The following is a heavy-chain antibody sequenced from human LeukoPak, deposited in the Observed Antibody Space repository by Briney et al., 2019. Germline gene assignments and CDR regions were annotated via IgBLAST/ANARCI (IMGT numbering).Heavy chain of an antibody. Sequence: PGGSLRLSCAVSGFTFSSYWMSWVRQAPGKGLEWVANIKKDGSEKYYVNSVRGRFTISRDNSKNSLYLQMNSLRTEDTALYYCAKDIGSGSYPCDYWGQGTLVTVSS. CDR3: AKDIGSGSYPCDY. D-gene: IGHD1-26*01. CDR1: GFTFSSYW. CDR2: IKKDGSEK. J-gene: IGHJ4*02. V-gene: IGHV3-7*03.